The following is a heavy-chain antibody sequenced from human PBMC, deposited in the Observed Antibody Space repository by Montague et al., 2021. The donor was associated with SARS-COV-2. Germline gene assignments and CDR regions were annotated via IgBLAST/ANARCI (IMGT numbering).Heavy chain of an antibody. Sequence: SLRLSCAASGFTFSSCAMSWVRQAPGKGLEWVSAISGSGGSTYYADSVKGRFTISRDNSKNTLYLQMDSLRAEDTAVYYCANLWVIEEVTIFGVVTTHNWFDPWGQGTLVTVSS. CDR2: ISGSGGST. D-gene: IGHD3-3*01. CDR3: ANLWVIEEVTIFGVVTTHNWFDP. CDR1: GFTFSSCA. V-gene: IGHV3-23*01. J-gene: IGHJ5*01.